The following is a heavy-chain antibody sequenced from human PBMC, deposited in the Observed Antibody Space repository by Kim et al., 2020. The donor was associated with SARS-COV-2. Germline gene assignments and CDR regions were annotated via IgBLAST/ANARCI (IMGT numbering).Heavy chain of an antibody. D-gene: IGHD5-12*01. V-gene: IGHV1-46*01. Sequence: KFQGRVTMTRDTSTRTVYMELSSLRSEDTAVYYCARDRMVATTSGAFDIWGQGTMVTVSS. CDR3: ARDRMVATTSGAFDI. J-gene: IGHJ3*02.